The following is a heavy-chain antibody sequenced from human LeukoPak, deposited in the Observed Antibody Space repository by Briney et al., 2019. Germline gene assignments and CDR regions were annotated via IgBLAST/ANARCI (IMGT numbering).Heavy chain of an antibody. J-gene: IGHJ5*02. CDR2: IIPIFGTA. V-gene: IGHV1-69*13. D-gene: IGHD3-3*01. CDR3: ARGNGVRFLEWLVWFDP. Sequence: SVKVSCKASGYTFTSYYMHWVRQAPGQGLEWMGGIIPIFGTANYAQKFQGRVTITADESTSTAYMELSSLRSEDTAVYYCARGNGVRFLEWLVWFDPWGQGTLVTVSS. CDR1: GYTFTSYY.